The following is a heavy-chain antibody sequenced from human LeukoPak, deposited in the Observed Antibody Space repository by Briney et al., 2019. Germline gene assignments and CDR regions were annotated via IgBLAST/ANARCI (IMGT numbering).Heavy chain of an antibody. CDR2: IYPGDSGP. Sequence: GESLKISCKVSGYSFTSYCIGWVRQMPGKGLEWMGIIYPGDSGPTYSPSFQGQVTISADKSISTAYLQWSSLKASDTAMYYCARLPDCSSTSCYHFDYWGQGTLVTVSS. CDR1: GYSFTSYC. D-gene: IGHD2-2*01. V-gene: IGHV5-51*01. CDR3: ARLPDCSSTSCYHFDY. J-gene: IGHJ4*02.